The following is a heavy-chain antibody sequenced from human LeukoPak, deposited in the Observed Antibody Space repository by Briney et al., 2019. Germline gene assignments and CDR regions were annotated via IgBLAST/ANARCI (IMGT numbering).Heavy chain of an antibody. CDR3: ARDGGYVVY. Sequence: GGSLRLSCAASGFAFNTYSMNWVRQAPGKGLQWVSSITTSSTTKYYADSVKGRFTISRDNAKNSLYLQMDSLRDEDTAVYYCARDGGYVVYWGQGTLVTVSA. CDR2: ITTSSTTK. V-gene: IGHV3-48*02. D-gene: IGHD2-15*01. J-gene: IGHJ4*02. CDR1: GFAFNTYS.